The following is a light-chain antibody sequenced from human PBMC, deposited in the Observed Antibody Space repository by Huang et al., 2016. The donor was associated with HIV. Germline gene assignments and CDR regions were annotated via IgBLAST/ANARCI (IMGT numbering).Light chain of an antibody. CDR3: PQRSNLGT. J-gene: IGKJ4*01. V-gene: IGKV3-11*01. Sequence: EIVLTQSPATLSLSPGERATLSCRASQSISSYLAWYQQKPGQAPRLLIYDASNRATGIPARFSGSASGTDFPLTISSLEPEDFAIYYCPQRSNLGTFCGGTTVGI. CDR1: QSISSY. CDR2: DAS.